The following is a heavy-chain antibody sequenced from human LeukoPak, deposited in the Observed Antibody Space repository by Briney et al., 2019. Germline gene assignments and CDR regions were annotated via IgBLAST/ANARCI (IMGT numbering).Heavy chain of an antibody. CDR3: ARVSGVNGFMVRGP. J-gene: IGHJ5*02. CDR2: ISAYNGNT. Sequence: ASVKVSCKASGYTFTSYGISWVRQAPGQGLEWMGWISAYNGNTNYAQKFQGRVTMTTDTSTSTAYMELRSLRSDDTAVYYCARVSGVNGFMVRGPWGQGTLVTVSS. D-gene: IGHD3-10*01. V-gene: IGHV1-18*01. CDR1: GYTFTSYG.